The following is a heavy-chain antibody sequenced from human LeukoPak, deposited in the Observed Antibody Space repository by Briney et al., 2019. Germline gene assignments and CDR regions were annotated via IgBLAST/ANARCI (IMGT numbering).Heavy chain of an antibody. CDR2: INTNTGNP. J-gene: IGHJ4*02. Sequence: ASVKVSCKASGYTFTSYAMNWVRQAPGQGLEWMGWINTNTGNPTYAQGFTGRFVFSLDTSVSTAYLQISSLKAEDTAVYYCAREYGPYCSGGSCYSGDDYWGQGTLVTVSS. V-gene: IGHV7-4-1*02. D-gene: IGHD2-15*01. CDR3: AREYGPYCSGGSCYSGDDY. CDR1: GYTFTSYA.